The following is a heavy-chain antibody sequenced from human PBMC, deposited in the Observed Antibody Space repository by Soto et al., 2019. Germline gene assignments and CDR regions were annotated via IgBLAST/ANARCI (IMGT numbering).Heavy chain of an antibody. V-gene: IGHV4-59*01. CDR3: VRGTKYYYQCMDV. CDR2: IYDSGST. Sequence: TLSLTCTVSGDYINNYYWTWIRQPPGKGLEWIGYIYDSGSTSYNPSLKSRLTISVDKSKNLFSLKLNSVTAADTAIYYCVRGTKYYYQCMDVWGQGTTVT. CDR1: GDYINNYY. J-gene: IGHJ6*02.